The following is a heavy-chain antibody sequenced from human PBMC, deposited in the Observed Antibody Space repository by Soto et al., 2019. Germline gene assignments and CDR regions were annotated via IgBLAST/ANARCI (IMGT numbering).Heavy chain of an antibody. CDR3: ALEDGYSGYDRNDY. Sequence: ASVKVSCATSGGRFSNYTIIWVRQAPGQGLEWMGRIIPFVDIANYAQIFQGRVTITADKSTSTAYMELRSLRSDDTAVYYCALEDGYSGYDRNDYWGQGTLVTVSS. V-gene: IGHV1-69*02. CDR2: IIPFVDIA. CDR1: GGRFSNYT. D-gene: IGHD5-12*01. J-gene: IGHJ4*02.